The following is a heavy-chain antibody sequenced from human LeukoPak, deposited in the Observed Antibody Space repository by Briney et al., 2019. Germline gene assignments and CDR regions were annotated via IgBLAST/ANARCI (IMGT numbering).Heavy chain of an antibody. J-gene: IGHJ4*02. D-gene: IGHD3-10*01. CDR3: ARSGETSLYFFDY. CDR1: GFTFSNYG. V-gene: IGHV3-21*03. CDR2: ISSTSTYI. Sequence: PGGSLRLSCAASGFTFSNYGMNWVRQAPGKGLEWVASISSTSTYIFYADSMKGRFTISRDNAKKSLYLQMNSLRAEDTAVYYCARSGETSLYFFDYWGQGTLVTVSS.